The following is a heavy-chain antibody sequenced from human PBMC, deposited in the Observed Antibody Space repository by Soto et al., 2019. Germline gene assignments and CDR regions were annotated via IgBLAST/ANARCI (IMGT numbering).Heavy chain of an antibody. CDR1: GFTFSSYA. D-gene: IGHD3-22*01. J-gene: IGHJ6*02. CDR3: ARDYGLYYYDSSGSVPGYGMDV. V-gene: IGHV3-30-3*01. Sequence: QVQLVESGGGVVQPGRSLRLSCAASGFTFSSYAMHWVRQAPGKGLEWVAVISYDGSNKYYADSVKGRFTISRDNSKNTLYLQMNSLRAEDTAVYYCARDYGLYYYDSSGSVPGYGMDVWGRGTTVTVSS. CDR2: ISYDGSNK.